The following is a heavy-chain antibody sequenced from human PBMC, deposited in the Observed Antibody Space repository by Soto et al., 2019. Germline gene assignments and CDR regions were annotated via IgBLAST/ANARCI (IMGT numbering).Heavy chain of an antibody. CDR2: IDWDDDK. CDR1: GFSLSTSGMC. CDR3: ARIRVLRYFDWGHNYHGMDV. V-gene: IGHV2-70*01. Sequence: SGPTRVNPTRTLTLTCTFSGFSLSTSGMCVSWIRQPPGKALEWLALIDWDDDKYYSTSLKTRLTISKDTSKNQVVLTMTNMDPVDTATYYCARIRVLRYFDWGHNYHGMDVWGQGTTVTVSS. J-gene: IGHJ6*02. D-gene: IGHD3-9*01.